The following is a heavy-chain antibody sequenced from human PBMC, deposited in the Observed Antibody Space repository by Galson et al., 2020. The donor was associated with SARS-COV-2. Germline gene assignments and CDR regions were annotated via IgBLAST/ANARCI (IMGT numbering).Heavy chain of an antibody. J-gene: IGHJ4*02. V-gene: IGHV3-64D*06. D-gene: IGHD2-2*01. Sequence: GGSLRLSCSASGFLFSDYAMHWVRQAPGKGLEYVSALSSNGETSFYADSVSGRFTMSRDNSKNMFYLQMTALRLEDTASYYCLSFSSTRQSQWGQGTLVTVSS. CDR3: LSFSSTRQSQ. CDR1: GFLFSDYA. CDR2: LSSNGETS.